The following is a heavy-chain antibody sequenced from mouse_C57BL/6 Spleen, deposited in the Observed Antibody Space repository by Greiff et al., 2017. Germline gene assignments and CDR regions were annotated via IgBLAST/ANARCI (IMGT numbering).Heavy chain of an antibody. D-gene: IGHD2-3*01. J-gene: IGHJ4*01. V-gene: IGHV1-64*01. CDR1: GYTFTSYW. Sequence: QVQLQQPGAELVKPGASVKLSCKASGYTFTSYWMHWVKQRPGQGLEWIGMIHPNSGSTNYNEKFKSKATLTVDKSSSTAYMQLSSLTSEDSAVXYCARRDDGYYYAMDYWGQGTSVTVSS. CDR3: ARRDDGYYYAMDY. CDR2: IHPNSGST.